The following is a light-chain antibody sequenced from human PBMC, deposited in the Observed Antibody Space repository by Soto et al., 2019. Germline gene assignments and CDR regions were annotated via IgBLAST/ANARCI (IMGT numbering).Light chain of an antibody. CDR2: DAS. CDR1: QSVNSD. V-gene: IGKV3-11*01. J-gene: IGKJ5*01. Sequence: EIVMPQSPATVPASPGGRVTLSCRASQSVNSDLAWYQQTPGQAPRPLIYDASTRAAGVPARFSGSGSGTEFTLTISSLEPEDFAVYYCQQRSNWPPITFGQRTRLVIK. CDR3: QQRSNWPPIT.